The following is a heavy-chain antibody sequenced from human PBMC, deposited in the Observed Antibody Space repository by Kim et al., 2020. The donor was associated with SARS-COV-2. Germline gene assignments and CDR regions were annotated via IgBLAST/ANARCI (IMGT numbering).Heavy chain of an antibody. CDR1: GYTFTSYD. V-gene: IGHV1-8*01. CDR2: MNPNSGNT. CDR3: AREGLLYYYYYMDV. Sequence: ASVKVSCKASGYTFTSYDINWVRQATGQGLEWMGWMNPNSGNTGYAQKFQGRVTMTRNTSISTAYMELSSLRSEDTAVYYCAREGLLYYYYYMDVWGKGTTVTVSS. D-gene: IGHD3-22*01. J-gene: IGHJ6*03.